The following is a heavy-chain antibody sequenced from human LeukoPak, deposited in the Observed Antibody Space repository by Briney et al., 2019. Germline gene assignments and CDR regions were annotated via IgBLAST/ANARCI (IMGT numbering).Heavy chain of an antibody. Sequence: SETLSLTCTVSGGSISSYYWSWIRQPPGKGLEWIGYIYYSGSTNYNPSLKSRVTISVDASKNQFSLKLSSVTAADTAVYYCARLGLEAAAGNWFDPWGQGTLVTVSS. CDR3: ARLGLEAAAGNWFDP. CDR1: GGSISSYY. D-gene: IGHD6-13*01. V-gene: IGHV4-59*08. J-gene: IGHJ5*02. CDR2: IYYSGST.